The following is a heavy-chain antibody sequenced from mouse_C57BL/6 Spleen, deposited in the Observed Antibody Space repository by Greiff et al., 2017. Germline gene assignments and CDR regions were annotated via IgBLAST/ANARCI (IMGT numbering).Heavy chain of an antibody. CDR1: GYTFTSYW. CDR2: IYPGSGST. Sequence: QVQLQQPGAELVKPGASVKMSCKASGYTFTSYWITWVKQRPGQGLEWIGDIYPGSGSTNYTEKFKSKATLTVDTSSSTAYMQLSSLTSEDSAVYYCARRIVLLRDFDDWGQGTTLTVSS. J-gene: IGHJ2*01. D-gene: IGHD1-1*01. V-gene: IGHV1-55*01. CDR3: ARRIVLLRDFDD.